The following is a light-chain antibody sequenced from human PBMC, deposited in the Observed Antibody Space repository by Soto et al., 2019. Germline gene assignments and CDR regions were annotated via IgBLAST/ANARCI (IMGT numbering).Light chain of an antibody. Sequence: QSVLTQPPSVSGAPGQRVTISCTGGSANIGAGYDVHWYQELPGAAPKLLIYGNNNRPSGVPDRFSGSKFGTSASLAITGLQDEDEADYYCCLYIGATTYVFGTGTKLTVL. CDR1: SANIGAGYD. CDR2: GNN. J-gene: IGLJ1*01. V-gene: IGLV1-40*01. CDR3: CLYIGATTYV.